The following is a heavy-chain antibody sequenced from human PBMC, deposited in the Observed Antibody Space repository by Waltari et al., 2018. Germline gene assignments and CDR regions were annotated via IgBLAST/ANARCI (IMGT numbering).Heavy chain of an antibody. Sequence: EVQLLESGGGLVQPGGSLRLSCAAYGFTFRRYAMSWVRQAPGKGLEWVSDISGSGGNTYYAESVKGRFTISRDNSKNTLYVQMNSLRVEDTAVYYCARVKDGRGWFLYYGMDVWGQGTTVTVSS. J-gene: IGHJ6*02. CDR1: GFTFRRYA. D-gene: IGHD6-19*01. CDR2: ISGSGGNT. CDR3: ARVKDGRGWFLYYGMDV. V-gene: IGHV3-23*01.